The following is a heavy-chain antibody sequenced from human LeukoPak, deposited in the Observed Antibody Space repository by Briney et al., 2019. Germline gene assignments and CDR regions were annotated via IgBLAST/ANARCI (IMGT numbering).Heavy chain of an antibody. Sequence: SETLSLTCTVSGGSISSSSYYWGWIRQPPGKGLEWIGSIYYSGSTYYNPSLKGRVTISVDTSKNQFSLKLSSVTAADTAVYYRARHSGGSGWSYGAFDIWGQGTMVTVSS. CDR2: IYYSGST. CDR1: GGSISSSSYY. CDR3: ARHSGGSGWSYGAFDI. V-gene: IGHV4-39*01. D-gene: IGHD6-19*01. J-gene: IGHJ3*02.